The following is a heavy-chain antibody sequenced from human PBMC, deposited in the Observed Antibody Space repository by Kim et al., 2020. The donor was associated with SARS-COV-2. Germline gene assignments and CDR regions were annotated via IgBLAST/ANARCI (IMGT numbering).Heavy chain of an antibody. J-gene: IGHJ6*02. V-gene: IGHV4-59*08. CDR3: ARHLNYYYFGLDV. Sequence: NYNPSLKSRVTISVDTSNQFSLKLSSVTAADTAVYYCARHLNYYYFGLDVWGHGTTVTVSS.